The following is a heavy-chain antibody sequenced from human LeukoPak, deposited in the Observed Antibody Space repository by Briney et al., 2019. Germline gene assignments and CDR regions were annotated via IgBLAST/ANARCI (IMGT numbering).Heavy chain of an antibody. V-gene: IGHV3-30*18. D-gene: IGHD4-17*01. CDR1: GFTFSSYG. Sequence: GGSLRLSCAASGFTFSSYGMHWVRQAPGKGLEWVAVISYDGSNKYYADSVKGRFTISRDNSKNTPYLQMNSLRAKDTAVYYCAKTTNFDLWGRGTLVTVSS. CDR2: ISYDGSNK. CDR3: AKTTNFDL. J-gene: IGHJ2*01.